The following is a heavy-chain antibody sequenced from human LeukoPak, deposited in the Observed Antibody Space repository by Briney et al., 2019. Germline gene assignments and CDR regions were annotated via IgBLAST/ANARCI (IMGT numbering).Heavy chain of an antibody. J-gene: IGHJ6*02. CDR3: ARDDYGGKWDYYGMDV. V-gene: IGHV3-23*01. Sequence: GGSLRLSCAASGFTFSSHAMGWVRQAPGKGLEWVSVINTGGGDTYYADSVKGRFTISRDNSKNTLYLQMNSLRAEDTAVYYCARDDYGGKWDYYGMDVWGQGTTVTVSS. CDR2: INTGGGDT. D-gene: IGHD4-23*01. CDR1: GFTFSSHA.